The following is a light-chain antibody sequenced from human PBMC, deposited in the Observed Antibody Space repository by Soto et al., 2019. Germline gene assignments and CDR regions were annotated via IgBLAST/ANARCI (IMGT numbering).Light chain of an antibody. V-gene: IGKV3-20*01. J-gene: IGKJ4*01. Sequence: EIVLTQSPGTLSLSPGERATLSCRASQCISSSYLAWYQQKPGQAPRLLIYGASSRTTGIPDRFSGSGSGTDFTLTISRLEPEDFAVYYCQQYGSSLFTFGGGTKVDIK. CDR2: GAS. CDR1: QCISSSY. CDR3: QQYGSSLFT.